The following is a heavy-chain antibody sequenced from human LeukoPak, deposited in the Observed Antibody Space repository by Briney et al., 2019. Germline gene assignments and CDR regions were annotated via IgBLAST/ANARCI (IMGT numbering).Heavy chain of an antibody. D-gene: IGHD3-22*01. CDR1: GGTFTSYA. Sequence: ASVKVSCKASGGTFTSYAISWVRQAPGQGREWRGWINPNSGGTNYAQKFQGRVTMTRDTSISTAYMELSRLRSDDTAVYYCARGRYYYDSSGYSPLFAYWGQGTLVTVSS. CDR3: ARGRYYYDSSGYSPLFAY. V-gene: IGHV1-2*02. J-gene: IGHJ4*02. CDR2: INPNSGGT.